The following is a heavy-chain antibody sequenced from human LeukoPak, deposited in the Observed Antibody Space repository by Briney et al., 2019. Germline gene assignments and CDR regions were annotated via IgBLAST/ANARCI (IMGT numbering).Heavy chain of an antibody. V-gene: IGHV3-30*02. CDR1: GFIFSSYG. Sequence: GGSLRLSCAASGFIFSSYGIHWVRQAPGKGLEWVAFIRYDGSKKYYADSVKGRFTISRDNSKNTLYLQMNSLRVEDTALYYCAKGPYGSGSYVGWFDTWGQGILVTVSS. J-gene: IGHJ5*02. D-gene: IGHD3-10*01. CDR3: AKGPYGSGSYVGWFDT. CDR2: IRYDGSKK.